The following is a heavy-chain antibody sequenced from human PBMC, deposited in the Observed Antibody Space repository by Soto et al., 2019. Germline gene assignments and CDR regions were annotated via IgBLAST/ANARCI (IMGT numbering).Heavy chain of an antibody. D-gene: IGHD1-26*01. CDR2: ISAYNGNT. CDR3: ARPVGSGQTHYYYYGMDV. J-gene: IGHJ6*02. V-gene: IGHV1-18*04. CDR1: GYTFTSYG. Sequence: ASVKVSCKXSGYTFTSYGISWVRQAPGQGLEWMGWISAYNGNTNYAQKLQGRVTMTTDTSTSTAYMELRSLRSDDTAVYYCARPVGSGQTHYYYYGMDVWGQGTTVTVSS.